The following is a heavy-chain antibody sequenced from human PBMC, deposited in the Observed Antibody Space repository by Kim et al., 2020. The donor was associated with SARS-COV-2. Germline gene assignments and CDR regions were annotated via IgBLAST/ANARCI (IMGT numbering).Heavy chain of an antibody. J-gene: IGHJ6*02. D-gene: IGHD4-17*01. V-gene: IGHV4-34*01. CDR3: ARGFMTTGYGMDV. Sequence: YNPSLQSRVTISVDPSTNHFSLRLRSVPAADTAVYYCARGFMTTGYGMDVRGQGTTVTVSS.